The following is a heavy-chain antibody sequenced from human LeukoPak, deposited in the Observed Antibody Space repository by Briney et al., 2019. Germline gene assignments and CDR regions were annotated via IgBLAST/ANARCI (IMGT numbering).Heavy chain of an antibody. V-gene: IGHV4-34*01. CDR2: INHSGST. CDR3: ARAMRGRLGRAQDF. Sequence: PSETLSLTCAVYGGSFSDYLWSWIRQPPGKGLEWIGEINHSGSTYYNPSLKSRVTISVDTSKNQLSLRLSSVTAADTAIYYCARAMRGRLGRAQDFWGQGTLVTVSS. D-gene: IGHD7-27*01. J-gene: IGHJ4*02. CDR1: GGSFSDYL.